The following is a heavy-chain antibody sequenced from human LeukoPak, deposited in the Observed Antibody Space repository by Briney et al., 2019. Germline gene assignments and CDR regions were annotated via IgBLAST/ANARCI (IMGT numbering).Heavy chain of an antibody. J-gene: IGHJ4*02. CDR1: GFTFSSYS. D-gene: IGHD3-22*01. CDR2: IISSSTYI. V-gene: IGHV3-21*06. CDR3: ARTYYYDTSGYYYATGAHFDY. Sequence: GGSLRLSCAASGFTFSSYSMNWVRQAPGKGLEWVSSIISSSTYIYYADSVKGRFTISRDNAKNSLYLQMNNLRAEDTAVYYCARTYYYDTSGYYYATGAHFDYWGQGTLVTVSS.